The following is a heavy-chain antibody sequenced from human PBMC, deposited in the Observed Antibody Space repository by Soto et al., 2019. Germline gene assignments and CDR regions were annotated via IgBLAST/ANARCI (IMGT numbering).Heavy chain of an antibody. CDR2: MNPNSGNT. J-gene: IGHJ4*02. CDR1: GYTFTSYD. D-gene: IGHD3-3*01. Sequence: QVQLVQSGAEVKKPGASVKVACKASGYTFTSYDINWVRQATGQGLEWMGWMNPNSGNTGYAQKFQGRVTMTRNTSISTAYMELSSLRSEDTAVYSCASSDRILRFLEWFPTDYFDYWGQGTLVTVSS. V-gene: IGHV1-8*01. CDR3: ASSDRILRFLEWFPTDYFDY.